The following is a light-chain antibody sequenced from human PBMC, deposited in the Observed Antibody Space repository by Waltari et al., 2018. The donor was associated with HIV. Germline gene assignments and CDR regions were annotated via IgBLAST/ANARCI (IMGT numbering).Light chain of an antibody. CDR3: QSADSNASLWV. CDR1: ALPKQY. CDR2: KDT. V-gene: IGLV3-25*03. Sequence: SYELTQPPSVSVSPGQTARITCSGDALPKQYAYRYQQRPGQAPVLVIYKDTERPSGIPERFSGSSSGTTATLTIIGVQAQDEADYHCQSADSNASLWVFGGGTKLTVL. J-gene: IGLJ3*02.